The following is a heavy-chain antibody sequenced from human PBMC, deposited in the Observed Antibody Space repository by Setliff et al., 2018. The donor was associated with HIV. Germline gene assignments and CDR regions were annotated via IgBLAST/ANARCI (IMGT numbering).Heavy chain of an antibody. CDR1: GGSMSSSSYY. CDR2: IYYSGST. V-gene: IGHV4-39*07. CDR3: ARGSQWELLPYFDY. Sequence: PSETLSLTCTVSGGSMSSSSYYWGWIRQPPGKGLEWIGSIYYSGSTCYNPSLRSRVTISVDTSKNQFSLKLSSVTAADTAVFYCARGSQWELLPYFDYWGQGTLVTVSS. J-gene: IGHJ4*02. D-gene: IGHD1-26*01.